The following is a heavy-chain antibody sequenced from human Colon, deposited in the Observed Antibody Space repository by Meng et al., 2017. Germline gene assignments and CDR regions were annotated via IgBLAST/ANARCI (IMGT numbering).Heavy chain of an antibody. CDR3: ARVRILMTFYQGLDV. V-gene: IGHV2-26*01. J-gene: IGHJ6*02. CDR1: GFSLTNARMG. D-gene: IGHD2/OR15-2a*01. Sequence: SGPTLVKPTETLTLTCTVPGFSLTNARMGVSWIRQPPGKALEWLAHITSEDEKSYSTALKNRLTISKDTSTGQVVLTMTNIDPVDTATYYCARVRILMTFYQGLDVWGQGIAVTVSS. CDR2: ITSEDEK.